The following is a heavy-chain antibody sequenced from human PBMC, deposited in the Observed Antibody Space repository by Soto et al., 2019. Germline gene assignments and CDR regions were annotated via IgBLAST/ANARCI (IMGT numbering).Heavy chain of an antibody. CDR3: ANDPTRSRPLDAFNI. J-gene: IGHJ3*02. Sequence: PGGSLRLSCAASGFTFSSEAMSWVRQAPGKGLEWVSGISDTGGSTYYADSVKGRFTISRDNSKNTLYLQMNSLRAEDTAIYYCANDPTRSRPLDAFNIWGPGTIVTGS. CDR2: ISDTGGST. V-gene: IGHV3-23*01. CDR1: GFTFSSEA.